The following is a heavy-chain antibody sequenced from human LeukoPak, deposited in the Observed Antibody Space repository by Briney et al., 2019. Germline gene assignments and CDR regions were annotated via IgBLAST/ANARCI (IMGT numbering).Heavy chain of an antibody. Sequence: SETLSLTCSVSGGSISSGGYYWSWIRQHPGKGLEWIGYIYYSGSTYYKPSLKSRVTISVDTPKNQFSLKLSSVTAADTAVYYCANRASLGEYYFDYWGQGTLVTVSS. CDR1: GGSISSGGYY. D-gene: IGHD3-16*01. J-gene: IGHJ4*02. CDR2: IYYSGST. CDR3: ANRASLGEYYFDY. V-gene: IGHV4-31*03.